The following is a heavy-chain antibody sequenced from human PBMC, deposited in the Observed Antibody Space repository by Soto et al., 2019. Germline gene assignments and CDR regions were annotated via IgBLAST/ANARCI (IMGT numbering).Heavy chain of an antibody. CDR2: IKAVNGNT. CDR1: GYTITSYA. Sequence: EKKPGASVKVSCKSSGYTITSYAMHWVRQAPRQSLEWMGWIKAVNGNTKYSQKFHGRVTITRDTSASTADMELRSLRSEATDVYYCARAVGGMAVWGQGTTVTVSS. CDR3: ARAVGGMAV. V-gene: IGHV1-3*05. J-gene: IGHJ6*02. D-gene: IGHD1-26*01.